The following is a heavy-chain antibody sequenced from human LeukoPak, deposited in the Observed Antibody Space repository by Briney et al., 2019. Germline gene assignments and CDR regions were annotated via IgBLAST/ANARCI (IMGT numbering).Heavy chain of an antibody. V-gene: IGHV4-34*01. CDR2: INHSGST. CDR3: ARGKTGSYYKR. J-gene: IGHJ4*02. CDR1: GGSFSGYY. D-gene: IGHD3-10*01. Sequence: SETLSLTCAVYGGSFSGYYWSWIRQPPGKGLEWIGEINHSGSTNYNPSLKSRVTISVDTSKNQSTLKLRSVTAADTAVYYCARGKTGSYYKRWGQGTLVTVSS.